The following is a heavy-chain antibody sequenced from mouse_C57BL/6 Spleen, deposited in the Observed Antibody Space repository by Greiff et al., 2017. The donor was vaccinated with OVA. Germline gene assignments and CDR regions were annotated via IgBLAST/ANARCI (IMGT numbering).Heavy chain of an antibody. CDR3: ARGDYYYGSSQFAY. CDR1: GFTFSSYA. J-gene: IGHJ3*01. D-gene: IGHD1-1*01. V-gene: IGHV5-4*03. CDR2: ISDGGSYT. Sequence: EVNLVESGGGLVKPGGSLKLSCAASGFTFSSYAMSWVRQTPEKRLEWVATISDGGSYTYYPDNVKGRFTISRDNAKNNLYLQMSHLKSEDTAMYYCARGDYYYGSSQFAYWGQGTLVTVSA.